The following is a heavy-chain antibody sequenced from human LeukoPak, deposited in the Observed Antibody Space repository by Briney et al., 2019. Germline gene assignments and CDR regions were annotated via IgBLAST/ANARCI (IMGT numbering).Heavy chain of an antibody. Sequence: SETLSLTCTVSGGSISSGGYYWSWIRQHPGKGLEWIGYIYYSGSTYYNPSLKSRVTISVDTSKNQFSLKLSSVTAADTAVYYCAREPKSPDCSSTSCFIWGQGTLVTVSS. V-gene: IGHV4-31*03. D-gene: IGHD2-2*01. CDR3: AREPKSPDCSSTSCFI. CDR2: IYYSGST. CDR1: GGSISSGGYY. J-gene: IGHJ4*02.